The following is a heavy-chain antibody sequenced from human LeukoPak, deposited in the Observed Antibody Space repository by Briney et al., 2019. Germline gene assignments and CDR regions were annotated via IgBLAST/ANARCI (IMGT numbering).Heavy chain of an antibody. Sequence: GGSLRLSCAASGFTVSSNYMSWVRQAPGKGLEWVSVIYSGGSTYYADSVKGRFTISRDNSKNTLYLQMNSLRAEDTAVYYCARDPDYGDYVNPTPYYGMDVWGQGTTVTVSS. CDR1: GFTVSSNY. J-gene: IGHJ6*02. CDR2: IYSGGST. D-gene: IGHD4-17*01. CDR3: ARDPDYGDYVNPTPYYGMDV. V-gene: IGHV3-53*01.